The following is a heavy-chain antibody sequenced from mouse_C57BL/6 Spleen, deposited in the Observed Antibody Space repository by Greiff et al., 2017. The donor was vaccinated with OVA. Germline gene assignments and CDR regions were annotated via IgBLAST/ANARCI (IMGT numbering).Heavy chain of an antibody. Sequence: VMLVESGPGLVAPSQSLSITCTVSGFSLTSYAISWVRQPPGKGLEWLGVIWTGGGTNYNSALKSRLSISKDNSKSQVFLKMNSLQTDDTARYYCARNVIYDGYYYFDYWGQGTTLTVSS. CDR2: IWTGGGT. J-gene: IGHJ2*01. D-gene: IGHD2-3*01. CDR1: GFSLTSYA. CDR3: ARNVIYDGYYYFDY. V-gene: IGHV2-9-1*01.